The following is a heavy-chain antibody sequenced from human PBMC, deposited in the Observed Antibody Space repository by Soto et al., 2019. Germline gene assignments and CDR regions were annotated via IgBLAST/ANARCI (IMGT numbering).Heavy chain of an antibody. D-gene: IGHD6-19*01. CDR3: ARPIAVAGEDGMDV. Sequence: GGSLRISCAASGFTFSSYAMHWVRQAPGKGLEWVAVISYDGSNKYYADSVKGRFTISRDNSKNTLYLQMNSLRAEDTAVYYCARPIAVAGEDGMDVWGQGTTVTVSS. V-gene: IGHV3-30-3*01. CDR1: GFTFSSYA. CDR2: ISYDGSNK. J-gene: IGHJ6*02.